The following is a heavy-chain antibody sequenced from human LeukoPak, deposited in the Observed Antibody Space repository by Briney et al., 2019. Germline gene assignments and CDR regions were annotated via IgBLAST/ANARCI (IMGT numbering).Heavy chain of an antibody. J-gene: IGHJ4*02. D-gene: IGHD6-19*01. V-gene: IGHV4-4*07. Sequence: SETLSLTCTVSGGSISSYYLSWIRQPAGKGLEWIGRIYTSGSTNYNPSLKSRVTMSVDTSKNQFSLKLSSVTAADTAVYYCARGYSSGWTLYYFDYWGQGTLVTVSS. CDR2: IYTSGST. CDR3: ARGYSSGWTLYYFDY. CDR1: GGSISSYY.